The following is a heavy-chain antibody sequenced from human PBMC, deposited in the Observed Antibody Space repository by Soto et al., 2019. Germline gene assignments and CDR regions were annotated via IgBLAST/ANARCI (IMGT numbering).Heavy chain of an antibody. V-gene: IGHV4-4*02. J-gene: IGHJ4*02. CDR3: ARKLGAIDY. Sequence: PSETLSLTCAVSGDSISSYNWWSWVRQPPGEGLEWIGEIYHSGTANYNPSLKSRVTISVDESKNQFSLKLTSVTAADTAVYYCARKLGAIDYWGQGTLVTVSS. D-gene: IGHD1-26*01. CDR1: GDSISSYNW. CDR2: IYHSGTA.